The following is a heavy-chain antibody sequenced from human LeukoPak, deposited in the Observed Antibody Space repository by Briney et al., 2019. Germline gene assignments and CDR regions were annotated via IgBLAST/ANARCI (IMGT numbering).Heavy chain of an antibody. CDR2: INHSGST. CDR3: ARDGGRTSSDAVEI. CDR1: GGSFSGYY. D-gene: IGHD2-2*01. J-gene: IGHJ3*02. Sequence: PSETLSLTCAVYGGSFSGYYWSWIRQPPGKGLEWIGEINHSGSTNYNPSLKSRVIISVDTSKNQFSLKLSSVTAADTAVYYCARDGGRTSSDAVEIWGQGTMVTVSS. V-gene: IGHV4-34*01.